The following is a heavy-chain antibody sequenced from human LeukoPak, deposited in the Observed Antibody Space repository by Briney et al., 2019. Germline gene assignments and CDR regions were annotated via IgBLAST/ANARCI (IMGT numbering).Heavy chain of an antibody. CDR2: ISGSGGST. CDR3: AKDRSSKHYHYYYYMDV. D-gene: IGHD2-2*01. CDR1: GFTFSSYA. J-gene: IGHJ6*03. V-gene: IGHV3-23*01. Sequence: PGGSLRLSCAASGFTFSSYAMSWVRQAPGKGLEWVSAISGSGGSTYYADSVKGRFTISRDNSKNTLYLRMNSLRAEDTAVYYCAKDRSSKHYHYYYYMDVWGKGTTVTVSS.